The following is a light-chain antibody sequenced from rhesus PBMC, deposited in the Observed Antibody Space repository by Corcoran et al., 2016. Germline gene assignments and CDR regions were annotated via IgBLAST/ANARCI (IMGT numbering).Light chain of an antibody. CDR3: QQYFSDPPT. CDR1: QSVSSS. V-gene: IGKV1-46*01. J-gene: IGKJ4*01. Sequence: DIQMTQSPSSRSAAVGDTVTITCRASQSVSSSLAWYQQKPGKAPKLLIYSASSLQSGVPSRFSGSKSGTDFTLTLISLQPDNIASYYCQQYFSDPPTFGGGTKVELK. CDR2: SAS.